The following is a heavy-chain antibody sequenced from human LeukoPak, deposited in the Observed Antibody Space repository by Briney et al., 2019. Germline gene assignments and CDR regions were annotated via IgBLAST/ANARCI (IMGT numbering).Heavy chain of an antibody. V-gene: IGHV3-7*01. CDR3: ARDRSSGCDY. CDR1: GFTFTTYW. CDR2: INQDGCAK. D-gene: IGHD3-22*01. Sequence: PGGSLRLSCAASGFTFTTYWMTWVRQAPGKGLEWVANINQDGCAKYYVDSMKGRFTISRDNAKNSLYLEMNSLRVEDTAVYYCARDRSSGCDYWGQGTLVSVSS. J-gene: IGHJ4*02.